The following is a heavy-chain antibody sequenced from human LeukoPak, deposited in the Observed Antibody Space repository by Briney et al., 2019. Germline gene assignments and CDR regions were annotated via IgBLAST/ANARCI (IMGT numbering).Heavy chain of an antibody. D-gene: IGHD6-19*01. V-gene: IGHV4-59*12. J-gene: IGHJ4*02. CDR2: VHFGGRT. CDR3: AKGPRSVWFYLADF. Sequence: SETLSLTCTVSGGSISSYYWSWIRQPPGKGLEWIGRVHFGGRTSYNPSLKTRVNISVDTAKNHFALTLTSVTVADTAVYYCAKGPRSVWFYLADFWGQGMLVTVSS. CDR1: GGSISSYY.